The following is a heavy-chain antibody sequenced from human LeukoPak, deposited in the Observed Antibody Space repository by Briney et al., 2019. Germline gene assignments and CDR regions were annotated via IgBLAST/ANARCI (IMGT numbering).Heavy chain of an antibody. CDR2: ISSDGSNK. V-gene: IGHV3-30*04. CDR3: ASSRMTIYGVVNDAFDI. J-gene: IGHJ3*02. D-gene: IGHD3-3*01. Sequence: PGGSLRLSCAASGFTFSSYVMHWVRQAPGKGLEWVAAISSDGSNKYSEHGRFTISRDNSKNTLYPQMISLRAEDTAVYYCASSRMTIYGVVNDAFDIWGQGTMVTVSS. CDR1: GFTFSSYV.